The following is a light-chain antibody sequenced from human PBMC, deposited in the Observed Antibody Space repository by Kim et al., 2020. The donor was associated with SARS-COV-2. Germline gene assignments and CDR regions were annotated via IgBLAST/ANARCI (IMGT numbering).Light chain of an antibody. J-gene: IGKJ2*01. CDR3: QQSYSTPYT. Sequence: DIQMTQSPSSLSASVGDRVTITCRASQGIDSFLNWYQQKPEKAPKLLIYGASSLQSGVPSRFSGSGSGTDFTLTINSLQPEDFATYFCQQSYSTPYTFGQGTKLEI. CDR1: QGIDSF. V-gene: IGKV1-39*01. CDR2: GAS.